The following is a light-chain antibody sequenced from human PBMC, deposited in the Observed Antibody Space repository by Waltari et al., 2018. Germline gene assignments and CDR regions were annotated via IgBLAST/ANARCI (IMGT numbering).Light chain of an antibody. CDR2: HTS. CDR3: LLSYSGARV. Sequence: QAVVTQEPSLTVSPGGTVTPTCGSSTGPATSAHYPYWFQHKSGQAPRTLIYHTSNKHSWTPARFSGSLLGGKAALTLSGAQSEDEAEYYCLLSYSGARVFGAGTKVTVL. CDR1: TGPATSAHY. V-gene: IGLV7-46*01. J-gene: IGLJ1*01.